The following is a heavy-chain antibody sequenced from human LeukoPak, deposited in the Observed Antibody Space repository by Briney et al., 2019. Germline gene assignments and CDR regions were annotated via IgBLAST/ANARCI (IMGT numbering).Heavy chain of an antibody. CDR3: ARWLGAY. V-gene: IGHV3-21*01. J-gene: IGHJ4*02. CDR2: ISSSRSDT. D-gene: IGHD6-19*01. Sequence: GGSLRLSCAASGFTFSSYSMNWVRQAPGKGLEWVSSISSSRSDTYCADSVKGRFTISRDNAKKSLYLQMNSLRAEDTAVYYCARWLGAYWGQGTLVTVSS. CDR1: GFTFSSYS.